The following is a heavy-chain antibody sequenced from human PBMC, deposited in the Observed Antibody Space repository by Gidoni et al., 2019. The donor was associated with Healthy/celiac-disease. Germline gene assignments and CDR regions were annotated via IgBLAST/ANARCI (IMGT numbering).Heavy chain of an antibody. V-gene: IGHV4-59*12. Sequence: QVQLQEAGPGLVKPSETLSRTGTVSGGSISSFYWSWIRQPPGNVLEWIGYIYASWSTNSNPSLKIRVTISVDTSKNLFALKLSSVTAADTAVYDCARVSYLCFGESGFDPWGQGTLVTVSS. J-gene: IGHJ5*02. CDR1: GGSISSFY. CDR2: IYASWST. CDR3: ARVSYLCFGESGFDP. D-gene: IGHD3-10*01.